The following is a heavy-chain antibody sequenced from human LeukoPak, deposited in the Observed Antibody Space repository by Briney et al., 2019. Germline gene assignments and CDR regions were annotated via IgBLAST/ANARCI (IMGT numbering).Heavy chain of an antibody. J-gene: IGHJ3*02. CDR2: IYTSGST. V-gene: IGHV4-4*07. CDR3: ARWSRSIYYYQGAFDI. CDR1: GGSISSYY. Sequence: SETLSLTCTVSGGSISSYYWSWIRQPAGKGLEWIGRIYTSGSTNYNPSLKSRVTMSVDTSKNQFSLKLSSVTAADTAVYYCARWSRSIYYYQGAFDIWGQGTMVTVSS. D-gene: IGHD3-10*01.